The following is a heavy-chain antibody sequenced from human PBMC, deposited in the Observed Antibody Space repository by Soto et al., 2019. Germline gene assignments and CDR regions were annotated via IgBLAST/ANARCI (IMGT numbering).Heavy chain of an antibody. D-gene: IGHD5-12*01. CDR2: ISYDASET. J-gene: IGHJ4*02. CDR3: AITSVADASFDY. V-gene: IGHV3-30*03. Sequence: QVQLVESGGGVVHPGRSLSLSCAGSGFIFSNNGMHWVRQAPGKGLECVAFISYDASETFYADSVKGRFTISRDNSKGTLFLNMNSLKEEDTAVYYCAITSVADASFDYWGQGTLVTVSS. CDR1: GFIFSNNG.